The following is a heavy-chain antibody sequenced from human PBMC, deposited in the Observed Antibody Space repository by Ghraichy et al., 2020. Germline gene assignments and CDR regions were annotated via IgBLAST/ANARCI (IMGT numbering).Heavy chain of an antibody. CDR3: ARVNRVEMATVRGYFDY. J-gene: IGHJ4*02. CDR2: INHSGSS. D-gene: IGHD5-24*01. Sequence: QTLSLTCSVSGYSIRSGYYWGWIRRPPGKGLEWIGIINHSGSSYYKPSLQSRVTISVDTSKNQFSLKLTSVTAADTAMYYCARVNRVEMATVRGYFDYWGQGILVTVSS. CDR1: GYSIRSGYY. V-gene: IGHV4-38-2*02.